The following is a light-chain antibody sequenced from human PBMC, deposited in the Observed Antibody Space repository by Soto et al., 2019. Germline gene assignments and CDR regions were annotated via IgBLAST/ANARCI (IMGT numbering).Light chain of an antibody. CDR1: QGISNY. CDR3: QKYNSAPPIT. CDR2: AAS. V-gene: IGKV1-27*01. Sequence: DIQMTQSPSSLSASVGDRVTITCRASQGISNYLAWYKQKPGKVPKLLIYAASTLQSGGPSRFSGSGSGTDFTLTISSLQPEDVATYYCQKYNSAPPITFGPGTKVDIK. J-gene: IGKJ3*01.